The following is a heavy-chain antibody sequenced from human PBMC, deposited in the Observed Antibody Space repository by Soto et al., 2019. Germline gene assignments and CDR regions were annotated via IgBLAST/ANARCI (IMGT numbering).Heavy chain of an antibody. V-gene: IGHV1-2*04. D-gene: IGHD2-15*01. J-gene: IGHJ4*02. Sequence: ASVKVSCKASGYTFTGYYMHWVRQAPGQGLEWMGWINPNSGGTNYAQKFQGWVTMTRDTSISTAYMELSRLRSDDTAVYYCARLSLYCSGGSCQEYWGQGTLVTVSS. CDR2: INPNSGGT. CDR3: ARLSLYCSGGSCQEY. CDR1: GYTFTGYY.